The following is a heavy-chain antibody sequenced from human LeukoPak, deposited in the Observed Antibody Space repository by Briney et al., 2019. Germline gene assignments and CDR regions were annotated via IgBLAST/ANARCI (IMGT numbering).Heavy chain of an antibody. CDR3: AREGGISWGV. V-gene: IGHV3-48*01. CDR1: GFTFSSYS. J-gene: IGHJ4*02. CDR2: ISSSSSTI. D-gene: IGHD3-16*01. Sequence: PGGSLRLSCAASGFTFSSYSMNWVRQAPGKGLEWVSYISSSSSTIYYADSVKGRFTISRDNAKNSLYLQMNSLRAEDTAVYYCAREGGISWGVWGQGALVTVSS.